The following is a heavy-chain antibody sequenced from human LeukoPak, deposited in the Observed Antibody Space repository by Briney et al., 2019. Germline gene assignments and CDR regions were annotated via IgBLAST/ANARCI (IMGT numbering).Heavy chain of an antibody. D-gene: IGHD2-15*01. V-gene: IGHV3-30-3*01. CDR2: TSYDGSNK. J-gene: IGHJ4*02. Sequence: GGSLGLSCAASGFTFSSYAMHWVRQAPGKGLEWVAVTSYDGSNKYYAESVKGRCTISRDNSKNTLYLQMNSRRAEDTAVYYCARGYCSGGSCYVDYWGQGTLVTVSS. CDR3: ARGYCSGGSCYVDY. CDR1: GFTFSSYA.